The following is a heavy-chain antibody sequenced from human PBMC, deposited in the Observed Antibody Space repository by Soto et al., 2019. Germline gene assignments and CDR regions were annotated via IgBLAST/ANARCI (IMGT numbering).Heavy chain of an antibody. Sequence: GESLKISCKGSGYSFISYWIGWVRQMPGRGLEWMGIIYPHDSDTRYSPSFQGQVTISADKSISTAYLQWSSLKTSDSAMYYCARLYGSGQWNWFDPWGQGTLVTVSS. CDR1: GYSFISYW. J-gene: IGHJ5*02. D-gene: IGHD3-10*01. CDR3: ARLYGSGQWNWFDP. CDR2: IYPHDSDT. V-gene: IGHV5-51*01.